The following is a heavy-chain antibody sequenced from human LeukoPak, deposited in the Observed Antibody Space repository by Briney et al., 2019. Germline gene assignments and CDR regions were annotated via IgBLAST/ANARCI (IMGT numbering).Heavy chain of an antibody. CDR1: GGSISSYY. D-gene: IGHD2-15*01. CDR2: IYYSGST. Sequence: PSETLSLTCTVSGGSISSYYWSWIRQPPGKGLEWIGYIYYSGSTNYNPSLKSRVTISVDTSKNQFSLRLSSVTAADTAVYYCARHKAWGYCSGGSCYPQPNYFDYWGQGTLVTVSS. CDR3: ARHKAWGYCSGGSCYPQPNYFDY. J-gene: IGHJ4*02. V-gene: IGHV4-59*08.